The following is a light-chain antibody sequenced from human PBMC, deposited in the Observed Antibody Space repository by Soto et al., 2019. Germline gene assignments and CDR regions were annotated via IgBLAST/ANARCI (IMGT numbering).Light chain of an antibody. J-gene: IGKJ4*01. CDR2: AGP. CDR1: QGITSY. V-gene: IGKV1-9*01. CDR3: QQVDSYPLT. Sequence: DIQLTQSPSLLSASVGDRVTITCRASQGITSYLAWYQQKPGKAPKLLIYAGPSLQSGVPSRFSVSGSGTEFTLTISSLQPEDFAAYYCQQVDSYPLTFGGGTKVEIK.